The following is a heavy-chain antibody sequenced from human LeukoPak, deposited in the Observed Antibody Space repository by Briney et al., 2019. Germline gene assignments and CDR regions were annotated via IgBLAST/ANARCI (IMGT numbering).Heavy chain of an antibody. CDR3: ARGASGGYSSSPGNRYYYYMDV. V-gene: IGHV4-30-4*08. CDR2: IYYSGST. CDR1: GGSISSGDYY. D-gene: IGHD6-13*01. J-gene: IGHJ6*03. Sequence: SETLSLTCTVSGGSISSGDYYWSWIRQPPGKGLEWIGYIYYSGSTYYNPSLKSRVTISVDTSKNQFSLKLSSVTAADTAVYYCARGASGGYSSSPGNRYYYYMDVWGKGTTVTVSS.